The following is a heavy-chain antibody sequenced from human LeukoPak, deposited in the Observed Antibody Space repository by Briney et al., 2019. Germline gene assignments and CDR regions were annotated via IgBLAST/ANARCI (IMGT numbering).Heavy chain of an antibody. CDR1: GFIFRNYA. CDR3: ARRGAARRYDGMDV. Sequence: GGSLRLSCAASGFIFRNYAMSWVRQAPGKGLEWVSVISGGVGSTYYADSVKGRFTISRDNSQNTLYLQMNSLRAEDTAVYYCARRGAARRYDGMDVWGQGTTVTVSS. D-gene: IGHD6-6*01. V-gene: IGHV3-23*01. J-gene: IGHJ6*02. CDR2: ISGGVGST.